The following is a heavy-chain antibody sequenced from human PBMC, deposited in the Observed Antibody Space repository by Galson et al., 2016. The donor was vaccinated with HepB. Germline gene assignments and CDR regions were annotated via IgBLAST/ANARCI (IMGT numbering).Heavy chain of an antibody. J-gene: IGHJ6*02. V-gene: IGHV2-70*01. CDR3: ARMKNYYYGMDV. Sequence: PALVKPTQTLTLTCTFSGFSLSTSGMCVSWIRQPPGKALEWLALIDWDEDKYYSTSLMTRLTISKDTSKNQVVLTMTNMDPVDTATYYCARMKNYYYGMDVWGQGTTVTVSS. CDR2: IDWDEDK. CDR1: GFSLSTSGMC.